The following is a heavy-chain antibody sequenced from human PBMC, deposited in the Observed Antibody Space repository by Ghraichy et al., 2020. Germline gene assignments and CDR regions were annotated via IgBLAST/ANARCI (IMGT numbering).Heavy chain of an antibody. CDR1: GYTFSTYW. V-gene: IGHV5-10-1*01. Sequence: GESLNISCQGSGYTFSTYWISWVRQMPGKGLEWMGRIDPSDSYTYYSPSSQGHVTFSSDKSFSTAYLQWSSLEASDSAIYYCARQYCRGDSCYPGPYYYMDVWGNGTTVTVSS. CDR2: IDPSDSYT. CDR3: ARQYCRGDSCYPGPYYYMDV. J-gene: IGHJ6*03. D-gene: IGHD2-15*01.